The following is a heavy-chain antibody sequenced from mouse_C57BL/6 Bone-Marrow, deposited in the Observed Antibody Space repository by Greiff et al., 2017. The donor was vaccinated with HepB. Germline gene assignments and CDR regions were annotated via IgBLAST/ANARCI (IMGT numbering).Heavy chain of an antibody. D-gene: IGHD2-13*01. V-gene: IGHV14-4*01. CDR1: GFNIKDDY. CDR3: TTGGLEGFAY. CDR2: IDPENGDT. J-gene: IGHJ3*01. Sequence: VQLQQSGAELVRPGASVKLSCTASGFNIKDDYMHWVKQRPEQGLEWIGWIDPENGDTEYASKFQGKATITADTSSNTAYLQLSSLTSEDTAVYYCTTGGLEGFAYWGQGTLVTVSA.